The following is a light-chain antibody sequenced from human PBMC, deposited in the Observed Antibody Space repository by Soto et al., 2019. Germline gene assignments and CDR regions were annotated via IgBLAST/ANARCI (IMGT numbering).Light chain of an antibody. CDR3: QQYGSSLIT. J-gene: IGKJ5*01. V-gene: IGKV3-20*01. CDR1: QSISSNY. Sequence: EIVLTQSPGTLSLSPGERATLSCRASQSISSNYLAWYQQKPGQAPRLLIYVASSRASGIPDRFSGSGSGTDFTLTISKLEPGDFAVYYCQQYGSSLITFGQGTRLEIK. CDR2: VAS.